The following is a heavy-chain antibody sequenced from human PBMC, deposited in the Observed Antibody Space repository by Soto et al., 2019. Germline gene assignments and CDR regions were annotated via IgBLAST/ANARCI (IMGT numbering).Heavy chain of an antibody. J-gene: IGHJ4*02. V-gene: IGHV1-69*12. CDR3: AAHSRIAVPSDFDY. CDR2: IIPIFGTA. Sequence: QVQLVQSGAEVKKPGSSVKVSCKASGGTFSSYAISWVRQAPGQGLEWMGGIIPIFGTANYAQKFQGRVTITADESTSKAYMELSSLRSEDTAVYYCAAHSRIAVPSDFDYWGQGTLVTVSS. CDR1: GGTFSSYA. D-gene: IGHD6-19*01.